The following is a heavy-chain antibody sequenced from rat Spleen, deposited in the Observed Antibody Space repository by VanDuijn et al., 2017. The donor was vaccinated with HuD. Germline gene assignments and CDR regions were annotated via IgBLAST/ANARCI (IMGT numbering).Heavy chain of an antibody. V-gene: IGHV5-22*01. CDR2: ISYEGGST. D-gene: IGHD1-11*01. J-gene: IGHJ2*01. Sequence: EVQLVESGGGLVQPGRSMKLSCAASGFTFSDYYMAWVRQAPKKGLEWVTSISYEGGSTYYGDSVRGRFTIARDNVKSTLYLQMNSLRSEDTATYYCARRHYGYTDYFDYWGQGVMVPVSS. CDR3: ARRHYGYTDYFDY. CDR1: GFTFSDYY.